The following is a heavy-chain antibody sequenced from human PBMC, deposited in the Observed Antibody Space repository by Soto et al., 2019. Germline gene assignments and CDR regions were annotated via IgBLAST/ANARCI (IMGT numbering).Heavy chain of an antibody. D-gene: IGHD6-19*01. Sequence: PSETLSLTCAASGGSISSSNWWSWVRQPPGKGLGWIGEIYHSGSTNYNPSLKSRVTISVDKSKNQFSLKLSSVTAADTAVYYCARDGGSGWYYYYGMDVWGQGTTVTVSS. CDR1: GGSISSSNW. J-gene: IGHJ6*02. CDR3: ARDGGSGWYYYYGMDV. V-gene: IGHV4-4*02. CDR2: IYHSGST.